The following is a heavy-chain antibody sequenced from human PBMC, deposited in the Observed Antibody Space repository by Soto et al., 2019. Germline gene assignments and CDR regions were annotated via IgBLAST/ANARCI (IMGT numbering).Heavy chain of an antibody. CDR2: IYYSGST. V-gene: IGHV4-31*01. CDR3: ARASELELRRDAFDI. Sequence: TLSLTCTVSGGSISSGGYYWSWIRQHPGKDLDWIGYIYYSGSTYYNPSLKSPVTISVDTSKNQFSLKLSSVTAADTAVYYCARASELELRRDAFDIWSQGTMVTVS. D-gene: IGHD1-7*01. J-gene: IGHJ3*02. CDR1: GGSISSGGYY.